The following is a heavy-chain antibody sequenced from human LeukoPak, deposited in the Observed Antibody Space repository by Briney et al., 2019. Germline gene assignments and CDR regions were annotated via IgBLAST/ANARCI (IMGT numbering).Heavy chain of an antibody. CDR1: GFTFSSYG. D-gene: IGHD3-3*01. CDR3: ARAPRRRTYYDFWSGSPKDGMDV. Sequence: GGSLRLSCAASGFTFSSYGMHWVRQAPGKGLEWVAVISYDGSNKYYADSVKGRFTISRDNSKNTLYLQMNSLRAEDTAVYYCARAPRRRTYYDFWSGSPKDGMDVWGQGTPVTVSS. CDR2: ISYDGSNK. J-gene: IGHJ6*02. V-gene: IGHV3-30*03.